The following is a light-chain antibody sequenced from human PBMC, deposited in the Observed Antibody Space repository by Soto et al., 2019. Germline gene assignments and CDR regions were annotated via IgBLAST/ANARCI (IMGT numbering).Light chain of an antibody. CDR3: GTWDSSLSGGV. V-gene: IGLV1-51*01. J-gene: IGLJ3*02. CDR2: DDD. CDR1: SSNIGDDY. Sequence: SALTQPPSVSSAPGQKVTISCSGSSSNIGDDYVSWYQQFPGKAPRLLIYDDDKRPSGIPDRFSGSKSGTAATLEITGLQTGDEADYYCGTWDSSLSGGVFGGGTKVTVL.